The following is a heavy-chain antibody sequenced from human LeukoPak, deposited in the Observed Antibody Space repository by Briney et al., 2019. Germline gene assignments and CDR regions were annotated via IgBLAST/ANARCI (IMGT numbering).Heavy chain of an antibody. V-gene: IGHV1-18*01. D-gene: IGHD6-19*01. CDR2: ISAYNGNT. Sequence: ASVKVSCKASGYTFTDYYMHWVRQAPGQGLEWMGWISAYNGNTNSAQKLQGRVIMTTDTSTSTAYMELRSLRSDDTAVYYCARDDSQWLGHFDYWGQGTLVTVSS. J-gene: IGHJ4*02. CDR1: GYTFTDYY. CDR3: ARDDSQWLGHFDY.